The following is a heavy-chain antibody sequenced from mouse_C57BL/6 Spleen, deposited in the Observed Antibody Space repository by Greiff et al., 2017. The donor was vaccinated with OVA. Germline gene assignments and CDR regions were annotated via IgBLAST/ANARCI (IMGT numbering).Heavy chain of an antibody. CDR1: GYSITSGYD. D-gene: IGHD2-3*01. Sequence: EVQLQESGPGMVKPSQSLSLTCTVTGYSITSGYDWHWIRHFPGNKLEWMGYISYSGSTNYNPSLKSRISITHDTSKNHFFLKLNSVTTEDTATYYCAREVYDYGYFDVWGTGTTVTVSS. CDR3: AREVYDYGYFDV. J-gene: IGHJ1*03. V-gene: IGHV3-1*01. CDR2: ISYSGST.